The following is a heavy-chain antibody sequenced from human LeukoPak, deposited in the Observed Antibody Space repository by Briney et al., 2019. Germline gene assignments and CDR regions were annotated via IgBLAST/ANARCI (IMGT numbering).Heavy chain of an antibody. Sequence: GASVKVSCKASGGTFSSYAISWVRQAPGQGLEWMGGIIPIFGTANYAQKFQGRVTITADESTSTAYMELSSLRSDDTAVYYCARDNRAAAGNFDYWGQGTLVTVSS. CDR3: ARDNRAAAGNFDY. CDR2: IIPIFGTA. V-gene: IGHV1-69*13. D-gene: IGHD6-13*01. J-gene: IGHJ4*02. CDR1: GGTFSSYA.